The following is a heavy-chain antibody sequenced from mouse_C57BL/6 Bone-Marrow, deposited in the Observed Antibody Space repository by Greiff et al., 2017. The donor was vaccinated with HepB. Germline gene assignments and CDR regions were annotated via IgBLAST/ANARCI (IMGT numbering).Heavy chain of an antibody. CDR3: AREVINVSPYYAMDY. D-gene: IGHD1-1*01. V-gene: IGHV1-59*01. J-gene: IGHJ4*01. CDR2: IDPSDSYT. Sequence: QVQLQQPGAELVRPGTSVKLSCKASGYTFTSYWMHWVKQRPGQGLEWIGVIDPSDSYTNYNQKFKGKATLTVDKSSSTAYMQLSSLTSEDSAVDYCAREVINVSPYYAMDYWGQGTSVTVSS. CDR1: GYTFTSYW.